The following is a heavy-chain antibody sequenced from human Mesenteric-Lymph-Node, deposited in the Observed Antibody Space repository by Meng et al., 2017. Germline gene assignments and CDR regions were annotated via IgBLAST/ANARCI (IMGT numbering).Heavy chain of an antibody. CDR1: GGSIISSNYY. CDR3: ARGGRLWFGGSRPVTNWFDP. J-gene: IGHJ5*02. V-gene: IGHV4-39*07. CDR2: LYYSGIT. D-gene: IGHD3-10*01. Sequence: SETLSLTCTVSGGSIISSNYYWGWIRQPPGKGLEWIGNLYYSGITYYNPSLKSRVTISVDTSKSQFSLNLNSVTAADTAVYYCARGGRLWFGGSRPVTNWFDPWGQGTLVTVSS.